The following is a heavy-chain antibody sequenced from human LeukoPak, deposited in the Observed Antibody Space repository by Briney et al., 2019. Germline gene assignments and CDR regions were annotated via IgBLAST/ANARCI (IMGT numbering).Heavy chain of an antibody. J-gene: IGHJ4*02. CDR3: AKDLGYCSSTTCYGFDY. CDR1: TFTFSSYA. CDR2: ISNDGSNK. Sequence: GRSLRLSCAASTFTFSSYAMHWVRQGPGKGLEWVTVISNDGSNKYYADSVKGRFTISRDNSKSTLYLQMNSLRAEDTAFCYCAKDLGYCSSTTCYGFDYWGQGTLVTVSS. V-gene: IGHV3-30*04. D-gene: IGHD2-2*01.